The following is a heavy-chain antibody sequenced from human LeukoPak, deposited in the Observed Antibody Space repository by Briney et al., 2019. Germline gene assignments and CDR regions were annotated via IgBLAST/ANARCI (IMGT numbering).Heavy chain of an antibody. D-gene: IGHD4-23*01. Sequence: GQSLKISCKGSGYGFSSYWIGWVRQMPGKGLEYMGIICPGDSDTRYSQSFQGQVTISADKSITTAYLQWSSLKASDTAMYYCARHTTVGGSLRFDYWGQGTLVSVSS. J-gene: IGHJ4*02. V-gene: IGHV5-51*01. CDR3: ARHTTVGGSLRFDY. CDR1: GYGFSSYW. CDR2: ICPGDSDT.